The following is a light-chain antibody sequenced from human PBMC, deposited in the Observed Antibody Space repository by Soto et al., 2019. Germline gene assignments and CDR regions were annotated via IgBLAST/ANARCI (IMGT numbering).Light chain of an antibody. J-gene: IGKJ1*01. Sequence: EIVLTQSPGTLSLSPGERATLSCRASQSVSSDYLAWYRHKPGQAPRLLIYGASSRATGIPDRFSGSGSGTDFTLTISRLEPEDFAVYYCQQYVSAPRTVGQGTKVEIK. CDR2: GAS. CDR1: QSVSSDY. V-gene: IGKV3-20*01. CDR3: QQYVSAPRT.